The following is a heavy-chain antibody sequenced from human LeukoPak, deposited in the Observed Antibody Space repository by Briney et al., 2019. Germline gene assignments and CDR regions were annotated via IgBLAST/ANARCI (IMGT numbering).Heavy chain of an antibody. CDR1: GLSFSTFP. Sequence: GGSLRLSCAASGLSFSTFPMHWVRQAPGKGLEWVAVTSYDGSNKHDADSVKGRFTISRDNSKNTLYLQMNSLTPEDTAVYYCARDWYAMDVWGQGTAVTVSS. J-gene: IGHJ6*02. CDR3: ARDWYAMDV. D-gene: IGHD2-8*01. V-gene: IGHV3-30*04. CDR2: TSYDGSNK.